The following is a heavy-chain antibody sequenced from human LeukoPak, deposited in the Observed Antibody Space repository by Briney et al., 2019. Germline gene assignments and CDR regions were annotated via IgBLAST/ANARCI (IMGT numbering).Heavy chain of an antibody. CDR1: GFTFSTKY. CDR2: NYSGVST. J-gene: IGHJ2*01. V-gene: IGHV3-66*01. CDR3: ARDRPPSPLYGDYGYFDL. Sequence: PGGSLRLSCAASGFTFSTKYMSWVRQAPGKGLEWVSGNYSGVSTYHADSVKGRFTISRDDSQNPLYLQMNSLTAEDTAVYSCARDRPPSPLYGDYGYFDLWGRGTVVTVSS. D-gene: IGHD4-17*01.